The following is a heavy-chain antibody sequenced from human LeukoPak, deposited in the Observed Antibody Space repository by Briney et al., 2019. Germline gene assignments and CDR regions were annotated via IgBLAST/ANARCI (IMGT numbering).Heavy chain of an antibody. Sequence: GASVKVSCKASGYTFTSYGISWVRQAPGQGLEWVGWISAYNGNTNYAQKLQGRVTMTTGTSTSTAYMELRSLRSDDTAVYYCARQSKVTIHGMDVWGQGTTVTVSS. V-gene: IGHV1-18*01. CDR1: GYTFTSYG. CDR2: ISAYNGNT. CDR3: ARQSKVTIHGMDV. J-gene: IGHJ6*02. D-gene: IGHD2-21*02.